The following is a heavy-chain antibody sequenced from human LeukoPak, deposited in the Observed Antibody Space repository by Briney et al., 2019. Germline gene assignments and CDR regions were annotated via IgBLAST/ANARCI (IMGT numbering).Heavy chain of an antibody. CDR1: GGSISSYY. CDR2: IYYSGST. V-gene: IGHV4-59*01. D-gene: IGHD3-3*01. Sequence: SETLSLTCTVSGGSISSYYWSWIRQPPGKGLEWIGYIYYSGSTNYSPSLKSRVTISVDTSKNQFSLKLSSVTAADTAVYYCARGGEYYDFWSGYYPQTFDYWGQGTLVTVSS. J-gene: IGHJ4*02. CDR3: ARGGEYYDFWSGYYPQTFDY.